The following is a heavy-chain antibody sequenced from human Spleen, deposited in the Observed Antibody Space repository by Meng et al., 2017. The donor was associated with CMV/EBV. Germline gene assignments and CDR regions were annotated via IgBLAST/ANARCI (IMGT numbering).Heavy chain of an antibody. D-gene: IGHD1-1*01. CDR2: VIPNFDST. J-gene: IGHJ5*02. CDR1: GCRFNSYT. Sequence: KVSCKASGCRFNSYTINWVRQAPGQGLEWMGRVIPNFDSTNYAPRFRGRATLTTDDSTSTVYMELSSLRSQDTAVYYCASEELEFGTSWGQGTLVTVSS. CDR3: ASEELEFGTS. V-gene: IGHV1-69*05.